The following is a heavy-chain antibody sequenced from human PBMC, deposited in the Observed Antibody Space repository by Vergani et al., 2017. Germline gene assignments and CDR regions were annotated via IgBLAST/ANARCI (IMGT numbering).Heavy chain of an antibody. V-gene: IGHV4-39*01. D-gene: IGHD4-17*01. CDR1: GGSISSSSYY. CDR3: ARLLGDYGDYFDY. Sequence: QLQLQESGPGLVKPSETLSLTCTVSGGSISSSSYYWGWIRQPPGKGLEWIGRIYYSGSTYYNPSLKSRVTISVDTSKNQFSLKLSSVTAEDTAVYYCARLLGDYGDYFDYWGQGTLVTVSS. J-gene: IGHJ4*02. CDR2: IYYSGST.